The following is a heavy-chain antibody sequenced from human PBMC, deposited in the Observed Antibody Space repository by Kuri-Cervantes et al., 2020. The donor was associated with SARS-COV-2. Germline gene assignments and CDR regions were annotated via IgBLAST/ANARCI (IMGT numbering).Heavy chain of an antibody. CDR3: ARGRTSSS. CDR1: GGSISSRSYY. V-gene: IGHV4-39*01. Sequence: GSLRLSCSVSGGSISSRSYYWVWIRPPPGKGLEWIGSIYYSGSTNYNPTRKSRVTISVDTSTNQFFLKLSSVTAADTAVYYCARGRTSSSWGQGTLVTVSS. CDR2: IYYSGST. J-gene: IGHJ4*02. D-gene: IGHD6-13*01.